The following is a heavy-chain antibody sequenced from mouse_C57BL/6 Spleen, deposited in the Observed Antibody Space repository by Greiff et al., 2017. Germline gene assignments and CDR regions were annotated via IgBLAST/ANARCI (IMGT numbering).Heavy chain of an antibody. Sequence: VQLQQSGAELVRPGASVTLSCKASGYTFTDYEMHWVKQTPVHGLEWIGAIDPETGGTAYNQKFKGKAILTADKSSSTAYMELRSLTSEDSAVYYCTRWDDYDGALYWDFDVWGTGTTVTVSS. J-gene: IGHJ1*03. CDR1: GYTFTDYE. CDR2: IDPETGGT. V-gene: IGHV1-15*01. D-gene: IGHD2-4*01. CDR3: TRWDDYDGALYWDFDV.